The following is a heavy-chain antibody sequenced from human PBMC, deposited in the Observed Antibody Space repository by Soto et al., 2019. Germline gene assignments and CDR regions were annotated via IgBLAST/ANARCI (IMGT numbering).Heavy chain of an antibody. J-gene: IGHJ4*02. CDR3: ARAQGSRSSQFFDY. CDR2: IYYSGST. CDR1: GGSISSGDYY. V-gene: IGHV4-30-4*01. Sequence: SETLSLTCTVSGGSISSGDYYWSWIRQPPGKGLEWIGYIYYSGSTYYNPSLKSRVTISVDTSKNQFSLKLSSVTAADTAVYYCARAQGSRSSQFFDYWGQGTLVTVSS. D-gene: IGHD3-10*01.